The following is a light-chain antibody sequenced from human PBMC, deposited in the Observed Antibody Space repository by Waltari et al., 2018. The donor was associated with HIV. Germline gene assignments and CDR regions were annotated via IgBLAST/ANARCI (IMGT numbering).Light chain of an antibody. CDR3: CSYAGRYTYV. V-gene: IGLV2-11*01. CDR1: SSVVGGYNA. CDR2: DVT. J-gene: IGLJ1*01. Sequence: QSALTQPRSVSGSPGLSVTISCTGTSSVVGGYNAAPWYQHHPGNAPKFMIYDVTKRPSGVPDRFSGSKSGNTASLTISGLQAEDEADYYCCSYAGRYTYVFGTGTKVTVL.